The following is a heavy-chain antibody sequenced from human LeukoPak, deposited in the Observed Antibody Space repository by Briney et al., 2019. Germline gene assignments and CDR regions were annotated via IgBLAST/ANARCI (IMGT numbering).Heavy chain of an antibody. D-gene: IGHD6-13*01. V-gene: IGHV5-51*01. CDR2: IYPRDSDT. CDR3: ARPPLISSWYYFDY. Sequence: GESLKISCKASGYSLTSYWIAWVRQMPGKGLEWMGIIYPRDSDTRYSPSFQGQVTISVDKSISTAYLEWSSLKASDTAIYYCARPPLISSWYYFDYWGQGTLVTVSS. CDR1: GYSLTSYW. J-gene: IGHJ4*02.